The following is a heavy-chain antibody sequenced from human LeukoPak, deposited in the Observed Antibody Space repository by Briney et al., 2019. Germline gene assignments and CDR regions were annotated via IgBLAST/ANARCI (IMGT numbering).Heavy chain of an antibody. J-gene: IGHJ4*02. CDR2: IYPGDSDT. D-gene: IGHD3-10*01. Sequence: GESLKISCKGSGYSFTSYWIGWVRQMPGKGLEWMGIIYPGDSDTRYSPSFKGKVTISADQSISTAYLQWSSLKASDTAMYYCARTMVRGVIPFDYWGQGTLVTVSS. CDR1: GYSFTSYW. CDR3: ARTMVRGVIPFDY. V-gene: IGHV5-51*01.